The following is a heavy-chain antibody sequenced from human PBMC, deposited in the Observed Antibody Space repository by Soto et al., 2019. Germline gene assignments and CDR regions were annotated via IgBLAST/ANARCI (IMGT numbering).Heavy chain of an antibody. CDR1: GYTLTSYG. CDR2: INPYNGNT. D-gene: IGHD1-26*01. CDR3: ARDAAVGLFDY. J-gene: IGHJ4*02. Sequence: QVQLVQSGAEVQKPGASVKVSCKASGYTLTSYGISLVRQAPGQGLEWMGWINPYNGNTKYAKKPQGRVTMTTDTATSTAYMELRSLRSDDTAVYYCARDAAVGLFDYWGQGTLVTVSS. V-gene: IGHV1-18*01.